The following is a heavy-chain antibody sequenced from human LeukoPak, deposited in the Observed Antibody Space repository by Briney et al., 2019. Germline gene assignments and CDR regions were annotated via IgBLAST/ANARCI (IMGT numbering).Heavy chain of an antibody. D-gene: IGHD2/OR15-2a*01. CDR1: GFTFSSYS. CDR3: ARGYYRADY. CDR2: ISSSSSTI. Sequence: GGPLDFSCEASGFTFSSYSMTWVRKAPGKGLEWVSYISSSSSTIYYADSVKGRFTISRDNAKNSLYLQVNSLRDEDTAVYYCARGYYRADYWGQGTLVTVSS. J-gene: IGHJ4*02. V-gene: IGHV3-48*02.